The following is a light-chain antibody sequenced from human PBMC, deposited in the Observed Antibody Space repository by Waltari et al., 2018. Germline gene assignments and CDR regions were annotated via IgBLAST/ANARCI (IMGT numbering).Light chain of an antibody. Sequence: SALTQPRSVPGPPGQSVTISCTGTSSAVGGYNYVSWYQQHPGKAPKLMIYDVSKRPSGVPDRFSGSKSGNTASLTISGLQAEDEADYYCCSYAGSYVVFGGGTKLTVL. J-gene: IGLJ2*01. V-gene: IGLV2-11*01. CDR3: CSYAGSYVV. CDR1: SSAVGGYNY. CDR2: DVS.